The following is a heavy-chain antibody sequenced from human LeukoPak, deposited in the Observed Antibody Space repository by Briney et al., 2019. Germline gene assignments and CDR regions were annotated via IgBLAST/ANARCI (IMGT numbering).Heavy chain of an antibody. Sequence: GGSLRLSCAASGFTVSSTAMSWVRRAPNKGLEWVSSISEGGSTYYSDSVKGRFTISRDRPRNTLYLQMSSLRAEDTAVYYCAKRPHYIVATQWGQGTLVSVS. CDR3: AKRPHYIVATQ. V-gene: IGHV3-23*01. CDR1: GFTVSSTA. J-gene: IGHJ4*02. D-gene: IGHD2-15*01. CDR2: ISEGGST.